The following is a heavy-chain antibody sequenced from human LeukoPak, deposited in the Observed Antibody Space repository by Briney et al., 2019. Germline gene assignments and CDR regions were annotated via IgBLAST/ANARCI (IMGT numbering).Heavy chain of an antibody. J-gene: IGHJ3*02. CDR1: GGSISSGGYY. CDR2: IYYSGST. D-gene: IGHD3-10*01. V-gene: IGHV4-61*08. CDR3: ARAQTMVRGVPDAFDI. Sequence: SQTLSLTCTVSGGSISSGGYYWSWIRQPPGKGLEWIGYIYYSGSTNYNPSLKSRVTISVDTSKNQFSLKLSSVTAADTAVYYCARAQTMVRGVPDAFDIWGQGTMVTVSS.